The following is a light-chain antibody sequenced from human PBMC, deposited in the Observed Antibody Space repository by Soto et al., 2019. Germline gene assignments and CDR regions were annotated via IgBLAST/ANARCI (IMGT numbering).Light chain of an antibody. V-gene: IGKV1-5*03. Sequence: DIQMTQSPSTLSASVGDGVTITCRASQSISTWLAWYQQKPGKAPKLLIYKASRLEGGVPSRFSGSGSGTDFNITISSLQPDDFATYYCQQYHSEPLTLGGGTKVDIK. CDR3: QQYHSEPLT. CDR2: KAS. J-gene: IGKJ4*01. CDR1: QSISTW.